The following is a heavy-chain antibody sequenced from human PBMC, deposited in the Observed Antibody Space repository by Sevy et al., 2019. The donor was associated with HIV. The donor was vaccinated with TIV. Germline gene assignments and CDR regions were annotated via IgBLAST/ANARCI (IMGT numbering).Heavy chain of an antibody. CDR2: IRYDGSNK. J-gene: IGHJ6*02. CDR1: GFTFSSYG. Sequence: GESLKISCAASGFTFSSYGMHWVRQAPGKGLEWVAFIRYDGSNKYYADSVKGRFTFSRDNSKNTLYLQMNSLRAEDTAVYYCAKVKNWGPSYDYYYGMDVWGQGTTVTVSS. CDR3: AKVKNWGPSYDYYYGMDV. D-gene: IGHD7-27*01. V-gene: IGHV3-30*02.